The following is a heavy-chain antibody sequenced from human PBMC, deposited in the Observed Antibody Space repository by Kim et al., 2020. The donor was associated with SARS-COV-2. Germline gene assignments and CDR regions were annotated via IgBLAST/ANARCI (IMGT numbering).Heavy chain of an antibody. Sequence: KCQGRVTITADKSTSTAYMELSSLRSEDTAVYYCARWGLGYGDYSNWFDPWGQGTLVTVSS. V-gene: IGHV1-69*02. CDR3: ARWGLGYGDYSNWFDP. D-gene: IGHD4-17*01. J-gene: IGHJ5*02.